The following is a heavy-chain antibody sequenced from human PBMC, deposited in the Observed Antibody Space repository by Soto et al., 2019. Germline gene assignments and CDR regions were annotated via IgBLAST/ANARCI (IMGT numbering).Heavy chain of an antibody. D-gene: IGHD3-3*01. CDR2: INPNSGGT. CDR1: GYTFTGYY. Sequence: ASVKVSCKASGYTFTGYYMHWVRQAPGQGLEWMGWINPNSGGTNYAQKFQGWVTITRDTSTSTAYMDLRSLRSDDTAVYYCARDQGITTFGVYSMYYYGMDVWGQGTTVTVSS. V-gene: IGHV1-2*04. J-gene: IGHJ6*02. CDR3: ARDQGITTFGVYSMYYYGMDV.